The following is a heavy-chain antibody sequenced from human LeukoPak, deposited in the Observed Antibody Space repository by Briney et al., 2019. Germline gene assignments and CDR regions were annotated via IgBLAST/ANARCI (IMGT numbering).Heavy chain of an antibody. V-gene: IGHV1-2*02. Sequence: ASVKVSCKVSGYTFTGYYMHWGRQAPGQGLEWMGWVNPNSGGTNYAQKLQGRVTMTTDTSTSTAYMELRSLRSDDTAVYYCARELAWELRRDDAFDIWGQGTMVTVSS. CDR1: GYTFTGYY. CDR2: VNPNSGGT. D-gene: IGHD1-26*01. J-gene: IGHJ3*02. CDR3: ARELAWELRRDDAFDI.